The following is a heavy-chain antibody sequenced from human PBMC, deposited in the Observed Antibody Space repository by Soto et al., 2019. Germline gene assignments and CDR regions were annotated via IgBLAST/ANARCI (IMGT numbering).Heavy chain of an antibody. CDR3: ARGTLRQQLVGFWFDP. V-gene: IGHV1-2*04. D-gene: IGHD6-13*01. Sequence: GSVKVSLKASGYTFTTLSMHLVRQAPWQGLGWMGWINPNSGGTNYAQKFQGWVTMTRDTSISTAYMELSRLRSDDTAVYYCARGTLRQQLVGFWFDPWGQGTLVTVSS. CDR1: GYTFTTLS. J-gene: IGHJ5*02. CDR2: INPNSGGT.